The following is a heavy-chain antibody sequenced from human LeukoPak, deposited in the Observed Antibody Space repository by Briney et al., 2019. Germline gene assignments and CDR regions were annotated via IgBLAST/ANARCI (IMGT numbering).Heavy chain of an antibody. V-gene: IGHV4-34*01. D-gene: IGHD4-17*01. CDR1: GGSFSDYF. J-gene: IGHJ4*02. CDR3: ARGEDGTGDYRPTYFDS. CDR2: INHGGGT. Sequence: SETLSLTCAVYGGSFSDYFWNWIRQTPGKGLEWIGEINHGGGTNYDPSLKSRATISVDTSKKQFSLNLTSVTAADTAVYYCARGEDGTGDYRPTYFDSWGQGTLVTVSS.